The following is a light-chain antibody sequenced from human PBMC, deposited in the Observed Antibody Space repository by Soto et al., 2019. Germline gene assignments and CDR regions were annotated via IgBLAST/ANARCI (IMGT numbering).Light chain of an antibody. V-gene: IGKV1-12*01. Sequence: DIQMTHSPSFVSASVGDRVTITCRASQAVSTWLAWYQQKPGDAPKLLIYAASTLQSGVPSRFSGSGSGTDFTLTIRNLQPEDFATYYCQQSNSFPRTFGGGTKVDIK. CDR3: QQSNSFPRT. CDR2: AAS. J-gene: IGKJ4*01. CDR1: QAVSTW.